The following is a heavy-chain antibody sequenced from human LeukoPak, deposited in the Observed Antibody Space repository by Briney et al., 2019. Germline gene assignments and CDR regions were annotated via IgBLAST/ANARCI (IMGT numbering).Heavy chain of an antibody. Sequence: PGGSLRLSCAASGFTFSSYWMSWVRQAPGKGLEWVANIKQDGSEKYYVDSVKGRFTISRDNSKNSLYLQMNSLRTEDTALYYCAKDGRRHYSSGWYPVDYYMDVWGKGTTVTVSS. J-gene: IGHJ6*03. D-gene: IGHD6-19*01. V-gene: IGHV3-7*03. CDR2: IKQDGSEK. CDR3: AKDGRRHYSSGWYPVDYYMDV. CDR1: GFTFSSYW.